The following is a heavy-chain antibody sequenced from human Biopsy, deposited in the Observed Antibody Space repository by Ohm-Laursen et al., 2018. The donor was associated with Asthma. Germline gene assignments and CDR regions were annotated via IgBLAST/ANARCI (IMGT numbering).Heavy chain of an antibody. CDR3: ARDAPTGGYIDY. J-gene: IGHJ4*02. V-gene: IGHV3-21*01. Sequence: SLRLSCAASGFTFSGHTMNWVRQAPGKGLEWVSSITSSSSYIFYADSVKGRFTISRDNPRNSLYLQMNSLRAEDTAVYYCARDAPTGGYIDYWGQGTLVTVSS. D-gene: IGHD7-27*01. CDR1: GFTFSGHT. CDR2: ITSSSSYI.